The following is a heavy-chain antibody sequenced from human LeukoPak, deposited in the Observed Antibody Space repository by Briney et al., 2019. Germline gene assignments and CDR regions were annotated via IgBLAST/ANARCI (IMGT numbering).Heavy chain of an antibody. V-gene: IGHV4-38-2*01. CDR3: ARVQGSARGVLQFVPPFDY. CDR1: GYSISSGYY. D-gene: IGHD6-6*01. CDR2: IYHSGST. J-gene: IGHJ4*02. Sequence: SETLSLTCAVSGYSISSGYYWGWIRQPPGKGLEWIGSIYHSGSTYYNPSLKSRVTISVDTSKNQFSLKLSSVTAADTAVYYCARVQGSARGVLQFVPPFDYWGQGTLVTVSS.